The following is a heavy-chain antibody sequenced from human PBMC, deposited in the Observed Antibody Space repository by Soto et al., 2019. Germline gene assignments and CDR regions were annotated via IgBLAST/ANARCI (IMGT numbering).Heavy chain of an antibody. V-gene: IGHV4-34*01. Sequence: QVQLQQWGAGLLKPSETLSLTCAVYGGSFSGYYWSWIRQPPGKGLEWIGEINHSGSTNYNPSLKSRVTISVDTSKNQFSLKLSSVTAADTAVYYCARALARRFVVVIHYYYYYMDVWGKGTTVTVSS. CDR2: INHSGST. D-gene: IGHD3-3*01. CDR1: GGSFSGYY. J-gene: IGHJ6*03. CDR3: ARALARRFVVVIHYYYYYMDV.